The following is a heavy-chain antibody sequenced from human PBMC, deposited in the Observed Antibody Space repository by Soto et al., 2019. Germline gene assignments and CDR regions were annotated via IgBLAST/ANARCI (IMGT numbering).Heavy chain of an antibody. J-gene: IGHJ3*02. Sequence: QAQLVQSGAEVKKPGSSVRVSCRASGGPFSRYAVSWVRQAPGQGLEWIGGITPIAETTNYAQKFRGRLSINADESTDTVYMELRRLTSDDTADYFCARGVAPGQTADPYVFDIWGQGTRVTVSS. D-gene: IGHD3-3*01. CDR2: ITPIAETT. CDR1: GGPFSRYA. V-gene: IGHV1-69*01. CDR3: ARGVAPGQTADPYVFDI.